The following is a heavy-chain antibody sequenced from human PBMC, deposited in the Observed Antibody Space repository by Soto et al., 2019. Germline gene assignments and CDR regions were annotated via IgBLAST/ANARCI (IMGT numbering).Heavy chain of an antibody. CDR3: ARAYSGRLPRRADYYFAMDV. Sequence: GGSLRLSCAASGFTFSSYNMHWVRQTTGKGLEWVSAIGAADDPYYLGSVKGRFTISRENAKNSLYLQMNSLRAEDTAVYYCARAYSGRLPRRADYYFAMDVWGQGTTVTVSS. D-gene: IGHD2-15*01. J-gene: IGHJ6*02. CDR2: IGAADDP. CDR1: GFTFSSYN. V-gene: IGHV3-13*05.